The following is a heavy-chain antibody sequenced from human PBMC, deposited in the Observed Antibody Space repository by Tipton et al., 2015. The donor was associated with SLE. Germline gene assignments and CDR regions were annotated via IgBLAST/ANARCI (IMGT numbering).Heavy chain of an antibody. Sequence: GLVKPSETLSLTCTVSGGSIRSSNYYWAWIRQPPGKGLEWIGEINHGGSTNYNPSLKSRVTISIDTSKNHFSLNLNSVTAADTAVYYCARGSITNYHDSSGYYMEGDAFEIWGQGTLVAVSA. CDR2: INHGGST. J-gene: IGHJ3*02. CDR1: GGSIRSSNYY. D-gene: IGHD3-22*01. V-gene: IGHV4-39*07. CDR3: ARGSITNYHDSSGYYMEGDAFEI.